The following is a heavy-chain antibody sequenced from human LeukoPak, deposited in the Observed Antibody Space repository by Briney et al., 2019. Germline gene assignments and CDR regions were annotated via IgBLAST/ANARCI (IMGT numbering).Heavy chain of an antibody. CDR3: ARLLRGSSGWSDY. CDR2: IYYSGST. D-gene: IGHD6-19*01. CDR1: GGSISSSSYY. Sequence: SETLSLTCTVSGGSISSSSYYWGWIRQPPGKGLEWIGSIYYSGSTYYNPSLKSRVTISVDTSKNQFSLKLSSVTAADTAVYYCARLLRGSSGWSDYWGQGTLVTVSS. J-gene: IGHJ4*02. V-gene: IGHV4-39*01.